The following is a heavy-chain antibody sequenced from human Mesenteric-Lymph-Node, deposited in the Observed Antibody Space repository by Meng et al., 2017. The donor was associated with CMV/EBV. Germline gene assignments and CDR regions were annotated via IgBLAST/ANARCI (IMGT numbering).Heavy chain of an antibody. CDR2: VSTSGSYK. D-gene: IGHD4-23*01. CDR1: GFIVSTYS. Sequence: GGSLRLSCAASGFIVSTYSMNWVRQAPGKGLEWVSFVSTSGSYKYYADSVKGRFTISRDSAKNSLYLQMNSLRAEDTAVYYCARGGGNDYGGNFGYWGQGTLVTVSS. V-gene: IGHV3-21*01. CDR3: ARGGGNDYGGNFGY. J-gene: IGHJ4*02.